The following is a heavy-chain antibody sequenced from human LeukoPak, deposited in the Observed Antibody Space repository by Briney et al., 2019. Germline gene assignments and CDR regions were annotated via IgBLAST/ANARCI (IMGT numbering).Heavy chain of an antibody. CDR1: GITLSNYG. D-gene: IGHD3-22*01. J-gene: IGHJ4*02. V-gene: IGHV3-23*01. Sequence: GGSLRLSCAVSGITLSNYGMSWVRQASGKGLEWVAGISDSGGSTNYADSVKGRFTISRDNPKNTLYLQMNSLRAEDTAVYFCAKRGVVIRVILVGFHKEAYYFDSWGQGALVTVSS. CDR3: AKRGVVIRVILVGFHKEAYYFDS. CDR2: ISDSGGST.